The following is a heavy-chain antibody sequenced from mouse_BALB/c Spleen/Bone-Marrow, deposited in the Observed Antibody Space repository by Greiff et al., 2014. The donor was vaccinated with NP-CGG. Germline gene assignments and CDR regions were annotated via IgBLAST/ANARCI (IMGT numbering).Heavy chain of an antibody. J-gene: IGHJ4*01. CDR3: ARRVYYDYYAMDY. V-gene: IGHV1S135*01. CDR2: IDPYSGGS. CDR1: GYTFTNYN. D-gene: IGHD1-1*01. Sequence: VQLQQSGPELVKPGASVKVSCKASGYTFTNYNMYWVKQSHGKSLEWIGYIDPYSGGSRYNQNFKGKATLTVDKSSSTAYVHLNSLTSEDSAVYYCARRVYYDYYAMDYWGQGTSVTVSS.